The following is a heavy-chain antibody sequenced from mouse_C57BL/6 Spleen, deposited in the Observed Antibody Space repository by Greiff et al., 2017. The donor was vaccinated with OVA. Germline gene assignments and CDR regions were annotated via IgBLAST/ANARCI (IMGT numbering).Heavy chain of an antibody. Sequence: VQLKESGAELVRPGTSVKVSCKASGYAFTNYLIEWVKQRPGQGLEWIGVINPGSGGTNYNEKFKGKATLTADKSSSTAYMQLSSLTSEDSAVYFCARGYGYFDYWGQGTTLTVSS. V-gene: IGHV1-54*01. CDR3: ARGYGYFDY. J-gene: IGHJ2*01. D-gene: IGHD3-1*01. CDR1: GYAFTNYL. CDR2: INPGSGGT.